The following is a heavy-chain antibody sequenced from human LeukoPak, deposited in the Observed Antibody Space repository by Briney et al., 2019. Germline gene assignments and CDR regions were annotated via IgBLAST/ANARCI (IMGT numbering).Heavy chain of an antibody. D-gene: IGHD3-3*01. Sequence: ASVKVSCKASGYTFTGYYMHWVRQAPGQGLEWMGWINPNSGGTNYAQKFQGRVTMTRDTSISTAYMELSRLRSDDTAVYYCARYDDFWSGYYTAYFQHWGQGTLVTVSS. J-gene: IGHJ1*01. CDR2: INPNSGGT. CDR1: GYTFTGYY. CDR3: ARYDDFWSGYYTAYFQH. V-gene: IGHV1-2*02.